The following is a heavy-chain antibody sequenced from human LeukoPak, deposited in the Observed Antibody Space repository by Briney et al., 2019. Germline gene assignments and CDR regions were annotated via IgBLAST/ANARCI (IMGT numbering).Heavy chain of an antibody. V-gene: IGHV3-9*01. CDR1: GFTFDDYA. CDR3: AKVHPRYYYYYGMDV. Sequence: GGSLRLSCAASGFTFDDYAMHWVRQAPGKGLEWVSGISWNSGSIGYADSVRGRFTISRDNAKNSLYLQMNSLRAEDTALYYCAKVHPRYYYYYGMDVWGQGTTVTVSS. J-gene: IGHJ6*02. CDR2: ISWNSGSI.